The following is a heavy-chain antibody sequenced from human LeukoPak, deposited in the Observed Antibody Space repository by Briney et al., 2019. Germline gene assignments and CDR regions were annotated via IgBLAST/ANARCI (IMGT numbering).Heavy chain of an antibody. D-gene: IGHD5-18*01. J-gene: IGHJ4*02. V-gene: IGHV4-61*02. CDR2: IYTSGST. CDR1: GGSISSSSYY. CDR3: AREGLVGGSYGH. Sequence: SETLSLTCTVSGGSISSSSYYWTWIRQPAGKGLEWIGRIYTSGSTNYNPSLKSRVTMSVDTSKNQFSLKLSSVTAADTAVYYCAREGLVGGSYGHWGQGTLVTVSS.